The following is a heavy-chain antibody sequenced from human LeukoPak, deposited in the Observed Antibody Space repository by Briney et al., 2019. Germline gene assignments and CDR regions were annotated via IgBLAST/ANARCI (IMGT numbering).Heavy chain of an antibody. CDR2: IIPIFGTA. J-gene: IGHJ3*02. Sequence: ASVKVSCKASEYTFTDYYMHWVRQAPGQGLEWMGGIIPIFGTANYAQKFQGRVTITADESTSTAYMELSSLRSEDTAVYYCARVGGSSWADNDAFDIWGQGTMVTVSS. CDR1: EYTFTDYY. CDR3: ARVGGSSWADNDAFDI. D-gene: IGHD6-13*01. V-gene: IGHV1-69*13.